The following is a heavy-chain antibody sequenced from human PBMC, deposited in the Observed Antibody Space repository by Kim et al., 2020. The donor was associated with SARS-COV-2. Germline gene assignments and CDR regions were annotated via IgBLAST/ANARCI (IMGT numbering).Heavy chain of an antibody. CDR2: IYYTGST. V-gene: IGHV4-59*01. Sequence: SETLSLTCIVSGGSMTNYYWSWIRQPPGKGLEWIGYIYYTGSTNYNPSLRSRVTISVDTSKNQFSLKLSSVTAADTALYYCARDVNYYHGMDVWGQGTTVIVSS. CDR3: ARDVNYYHGMDV. J-gene: IGHJ6*02. CDR1: GGSMTNYY.